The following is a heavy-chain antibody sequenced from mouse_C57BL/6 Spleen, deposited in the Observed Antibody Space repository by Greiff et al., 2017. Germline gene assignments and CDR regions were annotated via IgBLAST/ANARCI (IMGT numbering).Heavy chain of an antibody. CDR1: GYTFTSYW. V-gene: IGHV1-5*01. D-gene: IGHD1-1*01. CDR2: IYPGNSDT. Sequence: EVQLQQSGTVLARPGASVKMSCKTSGYTFTSYWMHWVKQRPGQGLEWIGAIYPGNSDTSYNQKFKGKAKLTAVTSASTAYMELSSLTNEDSAVYYCTGIYYGSSPAWFAYWGQGTLVTVSA. J-gene: IGHJ3*01. CDR3: TGIYYGSSPAWFAY.